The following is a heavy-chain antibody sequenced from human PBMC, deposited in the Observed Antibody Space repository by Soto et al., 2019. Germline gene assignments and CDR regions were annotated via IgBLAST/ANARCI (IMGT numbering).Heavy chain of an antibody. D-gene: IGHD5-18*01. CDR1: GGSISSGDYY. Sequence: QVQLQESGPGLVKPSQTLSLTCTVSGGSISSGDYYWSWIRQPPGKGLEWIGYIYYSGSTYYNPSLKSRVTTSVDTPQSLFSLTRSSVTAADTAVYYCASNSYGCTFYDYWGQGTLVTVSS. J-gene: IGHJ4*02. CDR2: IYYSGST. V-gene: IGHV4-30-4*01. CDR3: ASNSYGCTFYDY.